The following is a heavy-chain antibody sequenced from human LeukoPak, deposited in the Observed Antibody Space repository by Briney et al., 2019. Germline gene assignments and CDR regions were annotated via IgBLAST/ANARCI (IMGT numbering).Heavy chain of an antibody. J-gene: IGHJ4*02. CDR2: IYYSGST. D-gene: IGHD2-2*01. CDR3: ARRCVSTSCYLY. V-gene: IGHV4-59*08. Sequence: SSETLSLTCTVSGGSISSYYWSWIRQPPGKGLEWIGYIYYSGSTNYNPSLKSRVTISVDTSKNQFSLKLSSVTAADTAIYYCARRCVSTSCYLYWGQGALVTVSS. CDR1: GGSISSYY.